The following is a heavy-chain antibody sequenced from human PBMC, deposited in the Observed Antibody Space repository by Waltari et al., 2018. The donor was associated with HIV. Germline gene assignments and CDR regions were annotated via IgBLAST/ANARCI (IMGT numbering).Heavy chain of an antibody. J-gene: IGHJ4*02. CDR3: TTWQGGSY. CDR2: IKGEVDGRTV. Sequence: EVQLMEFGGGLVKPGGSLRLSCAASGLNFKTTWMSWVRQAPGKGLEWIGRIKGEVDGRTVDYGVPVKGRFTISRDDSINTVYLQMNSLEAEDTAVYYCTTWQGGSYWGQGTLVTVSP. V-gene: IGHV3-15*01. CDR1: GLNFKTTW.